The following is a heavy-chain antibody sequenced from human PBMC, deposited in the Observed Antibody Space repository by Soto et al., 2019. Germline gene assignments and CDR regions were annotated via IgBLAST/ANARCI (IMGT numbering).Heavy chain of an antibody. CDR1: GFTFDDYA. CDR3: AKLQSYSYGPGAYFDY. V-gene: IGHV3-9*01. CDR2: ISWNSGSI. J-gene: IGHJ4*02. Sequence: GGSLRLSCAASGFTFDDYAMHWVRQAPGKGLEWVSGISWNSGSIGYADSVKGRFTISRDNSKNTLYLQMNSLRAEDTAVYYCAKLQSYSYGPGAYFDYWGQGTRVTVSS. D-gene: IGHD5-18*01.